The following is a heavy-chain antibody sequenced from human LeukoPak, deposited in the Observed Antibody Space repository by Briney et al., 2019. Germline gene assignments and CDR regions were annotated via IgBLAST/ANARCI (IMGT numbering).Heavy chain of an antibody. CDR2: ISSSSSYI. D-gene: IGHD1-26*01. J-gene: IGHJ3*02. CDR3: ARAKVGALAGGAFDI. Sequence: GGSLRLSCAASGFTFSSYSMNWVRQAPGKGLEWVSSISSSSSYIYYADSEKGRFTISRDNAKNSLYLQMNSLRAEDTAVYYCARAKVGALAGGAFDIWGQGTMVTVSS. V-gene: IGHV3-21*01. CDR1: GFTFSSYS.